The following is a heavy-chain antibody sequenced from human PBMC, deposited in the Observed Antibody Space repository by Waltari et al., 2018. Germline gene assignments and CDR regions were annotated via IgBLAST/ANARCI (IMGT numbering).Heavy chain of an antibody. V-gene: IGHV3-7*03. Sequence: QLVESGGGLVQPGGSLRLSCEASGFSLSDSWMTWVRQAPGKGRGWGANIWRDGVLKHYMDSVGGRFSISRDNAKNSLYLQLNSLRVEDTAVYFCVRDFSPAIGGNVYDVFDVWGQGTMVAVS. CDR1: GFSLSDSW. CDR3: VRDFSPAIGGNVYDVFDV. D-gene: IGHD3-10*01. J-gene: IGHJ3*01. CDR2: IWRDGVLK.